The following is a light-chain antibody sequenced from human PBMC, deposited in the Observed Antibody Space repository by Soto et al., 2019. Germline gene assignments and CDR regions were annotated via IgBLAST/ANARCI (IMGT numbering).Light chain of an antibody. CDR1: QSVLSSSNNKNY. CDR3: KNYYSSALT. J-gene: IGKJ4*01. CDR2: WAS. Sequence: DVLRTQSPYGLAVSLGERAAINFKSSQSVLSSSNNKNYLAWYQQKPGQPPKVLIYWASTRESGVPDRFSGSGSGTDFTLTISSLPAEEVEVYSGKNYYSSALTFGGGTKADIK. V-gene: IGKV4-1*01.